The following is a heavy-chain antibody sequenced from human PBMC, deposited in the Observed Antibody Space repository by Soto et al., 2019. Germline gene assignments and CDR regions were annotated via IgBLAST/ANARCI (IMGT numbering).Heavy chain of an antibody. CDR1: GDSISRTRTY. Sequence: PSETLSLTCNVSGDSISRTRTYWGWIRQSPGKGLEWIGSIYSSGGTYYKASLESRVTISVDRSRNQFSLKLSSVTAADTAVYYCARDRVGYNWFDPWGQGTLVTVSS. V-gene: IGHV4-39*07. CDR3: ARDRVGYNWFDP. CDR2: IYSSGGT. D-gene: IGHD3-10*01. J-gene: IGHJ5*02.